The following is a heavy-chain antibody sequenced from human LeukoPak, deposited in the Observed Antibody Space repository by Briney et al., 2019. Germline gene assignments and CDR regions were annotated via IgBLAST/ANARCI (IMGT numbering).Heavy chain of an antibody. CDR3: DYRGE. CDR1: AFTFSSSW. J-gene: IGHJ4*02. Sequence: GGSLRLSCVGSAFTFSSSWMNWVRRDPGKGLEWVANINEDGSKKSYVDSVKGRFTISRDNAKNSLFLQMSSLRAEDTALYYCDYRGEWGQGILVTVSS. CDR2: INEDGSKK. D-gene: IGHD3-10*01. V-gene: IGHV3-7*05.